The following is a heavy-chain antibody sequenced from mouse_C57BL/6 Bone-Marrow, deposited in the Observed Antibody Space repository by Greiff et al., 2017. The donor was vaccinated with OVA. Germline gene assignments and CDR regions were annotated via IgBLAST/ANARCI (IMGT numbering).Heavy chain of an antibody. D-gene: IGHD2-2*01. CDR3: ARGGVTGGEDYFDY. CDR1: GYSITSGYD. V-gene: IGHV3-1*01. Sequence: DVKVEESGPGMVKPSQSLSLTCTVTGYSITSGYDWHWIRHFPGNKLEWMGYISYSGSTNYNPSLKSRISITHDTSKNHFFLKLNSVTTEDTATYYCARGGVTGGEDYFDYWGQGTTLTVSS. J-gene: IGHJ2*01. CDR2: ISYSGST.